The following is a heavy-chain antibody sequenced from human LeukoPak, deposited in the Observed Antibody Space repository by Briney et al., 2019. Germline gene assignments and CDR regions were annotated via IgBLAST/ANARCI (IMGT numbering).Heavy chain of an antibody. V-gene: IGHV4-61*02. CDR3: AINNAALGAFDI. CDR1: GGSISSGSYY. J-gene: IGHJ3*02. D-gene: IGHD6-6*01. Sequence: SETLSLTCTVSGGSISSGSYYWSWIRQPAGKGLEWIGRIYTSGSTNYNPSLKSRVTMSVDTSKNQFSLKLSSVTAADTAVYYCAINNAALGAFDIWGQGTMVTVSS. CDR2: IYTSGST.